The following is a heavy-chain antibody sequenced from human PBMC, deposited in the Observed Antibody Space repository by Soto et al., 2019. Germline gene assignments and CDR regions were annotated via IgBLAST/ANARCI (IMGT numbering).Heavy chain of an antibody. CDR3: ARSRVGATSFYYYYGMDV. CDR1: GGTFSSYA. Sequence: SVKVSCKASGGTFSSYAISWVRQAPGQGREWMGGIIPIFGTANYAQKFQGRVTITADKSTSTAYMELSSLRSEDTAAYYCARSRVGATSFYYYYGMDVWGQGXTVTVSS. V-gene: IGHV1-69*06. D-gene: IGHD1-26*01. J-gene: IGHJ6*02. CDR2: IIPIFGTA.